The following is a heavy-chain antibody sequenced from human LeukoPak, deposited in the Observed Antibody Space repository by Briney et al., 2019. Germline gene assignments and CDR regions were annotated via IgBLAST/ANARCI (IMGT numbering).Heavy chain of an antibody. V-gene: IGHV3-23*01. D-gene: IGHD3-3*01. CDR2: ISASGGST. J-gene: IGHJ4*02. CDR1: GFTFSSYA. CDR3: TKGIWSGYRWYFDY. Sequence: GGSLRLSCAASGFTFSSYAMSWVRQAPGKGLKWVSAISASGGSTYYADSVKGRFTISRDNSKNTLYLQMNSLRAEDTAVYYCTKGIWSGYRWYFDYWGQGTLVTVSS.